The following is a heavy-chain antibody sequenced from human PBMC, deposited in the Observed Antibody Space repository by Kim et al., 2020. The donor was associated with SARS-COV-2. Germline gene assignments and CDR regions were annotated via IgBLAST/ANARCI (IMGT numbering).Heavy chain of an antibody. CDR1: GFTFTGYA. Sequence: GGSLRLSCTTSGFTFTGYAMSWVRQAPGKGQEWVSSIDGSDGTTYFVDSVKGRFTISRDNSKNTLYLQMSTLRADDTAVYYCVKGGWGSIWDHWGQGTLVTVAS. V-gene: IGHV3-23*01. D-gene: IGHD2-21*01. CDR3: VKGGWGSIWDH. CDR2: IDGSDGTT. J-gene: IGHJ4*02.